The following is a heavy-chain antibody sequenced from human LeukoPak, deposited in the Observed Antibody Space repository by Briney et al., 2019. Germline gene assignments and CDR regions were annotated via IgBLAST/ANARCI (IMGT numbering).Heavy chain of an antibody. Sequence: ASVRVSCTASGFTFTSDEINWLRQATGQGLEWMGGMNPNSGNTAYAQNFQGRVTMTRDTSISTAFMELSSMRSEDTAVYYCARGPPWRGFDIWGQGTMVTVSS. J-gene: IGHJ3*02. D-gene: IGHD5-24*01. CDR2: MNPNSGNT. CDR3: ARGPPWRGFDI. V-gene: IGHV1-8*01. CDR1: GFTFTSDE.